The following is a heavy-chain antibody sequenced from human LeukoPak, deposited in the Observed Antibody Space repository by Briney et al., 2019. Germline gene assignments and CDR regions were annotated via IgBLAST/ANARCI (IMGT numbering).Heavy chain of an antibody. CDR1: GFTFDDYG. CDR3: ARRDSSSSAYDF. CDR2: INWNGGST. Sequence: GGSLRLSCAASGFTFDDYGMSWVRQAPGKGLEWVSGINWNGGSTGYADSVKGRFTISRDNAKNSLFLQMNSLRAEDTALYYCARRDSSSSAYDFWGQGTLVTVSS. J-gene: IGHJ4*02. D-gene: IGHD6-6*01. V-gene: IGHV3-20*04.